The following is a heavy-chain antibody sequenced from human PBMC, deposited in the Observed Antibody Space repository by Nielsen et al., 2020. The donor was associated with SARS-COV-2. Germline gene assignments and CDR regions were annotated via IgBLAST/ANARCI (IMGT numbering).Heavy chain of an antibody. CDR3: AAPIKDCSSTSCHYWYFDL. J-gene: IGHJ2*01. Sequence: ASVKVSCKASGYTFTSYGISWVRQAPGQGLEWMGWISAYNGNTIYAQKFQGRVTMTEDTSTDTAYMELSSLRSEDTAVYYCAAPIKDCSSTSCHYWYFDLWGRGTLVTVSS. D-gene: IGHD2-2*01. CDR2: ISAYNGNT. CDR1: GYTFTSYG. V-gene: IGHV1-18*01.